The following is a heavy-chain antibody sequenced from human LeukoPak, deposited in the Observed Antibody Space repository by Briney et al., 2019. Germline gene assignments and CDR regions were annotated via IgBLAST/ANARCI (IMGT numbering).Heavy chain of an antibody. J-gene: IGHJ4*02. Sequence: ASVKVSCKVSGDTLTELSTHWVRQAPGKGLEWMGGFDPEHGEMIYAQKLQGRVTMTEGRSTDTAYMELSSLRSEDTAVYYCATGGPWDLLKYWGQGTQVTVSS. CDR3: ATGGPWDLLKY. CDR1: GDTLTELS. CDR2: FDPEHGEM. V-gene: IGHV1-24*01. D-gene: IGHD3-9*01.